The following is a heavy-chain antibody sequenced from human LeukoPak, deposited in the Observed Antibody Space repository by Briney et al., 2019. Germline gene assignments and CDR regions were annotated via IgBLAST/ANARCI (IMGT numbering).Heavy chain of an antibody. D-gene: IGHD3-9*01. V-gene: IGHV1-46*01. CDR2: INPSGGST. Sequence: ASVKVSCKAFGYTFTSYYMHWVRQAPGQGLEWMGIINPSGGSTSYAQKFQGRVTMTRDTSMSTVYMELSSLRSEDTAVYYCARDHANFDWLLGFDYWGQGTLVTVSS. J-gene: IGHJ4*02. CDR1: GYTFTSYY. CDR3: ARDHANFDWLLGFDY.